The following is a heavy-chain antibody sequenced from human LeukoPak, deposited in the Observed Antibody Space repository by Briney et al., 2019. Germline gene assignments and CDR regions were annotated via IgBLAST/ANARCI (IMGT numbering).Heavy chain of an antibody. V-gene: IGHV4-39*07. CDR1: GGSISSSSYY. Sequence: SETLSLTCTVSGGSISSSSYYWGWIRQPPGKGLEWIGSIYYSGSTYYNPSLKSRVTISVDTSKNQFSLKLSSVTAADTAVYYCARDGYYDFWSGYPQDAFDIWGQGTMVTVSS. CDR3: ARDGYYDFWSGYPQDAFDI. D-gene: IGHD3-3*01. J-gene: IGHJ3*02. CDR2: IYYSGST.